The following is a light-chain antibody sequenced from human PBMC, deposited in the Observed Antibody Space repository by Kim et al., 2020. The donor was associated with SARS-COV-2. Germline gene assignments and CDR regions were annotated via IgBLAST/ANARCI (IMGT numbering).Light chain of an antibody. CDR1: KLGDRY. CDR2: QDS. J-gene: IGLJ2*01. Sequence: VSPGQTASITCSGDKLGDRYACWYQQKPGQSPVLVIYQDSKRPSGIPERFSGSNSGNTATLTISGTQAMDEADYYCQAWDSSTVVFGGGTQLTVL. CDR3: QAWDSSTVV. V-gene: IGLV3-1*01.